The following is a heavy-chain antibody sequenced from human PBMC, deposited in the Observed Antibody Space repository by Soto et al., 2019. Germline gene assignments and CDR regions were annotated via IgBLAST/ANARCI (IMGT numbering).Heavy chain of an antibody. V-gene: IGHV2-5*02. CDR3: VPSRCGGDCLLSYSSHYYYGMGV. J-gene: IGHJ6*02. D-gene: IGHD2-21*02. CDR2: IYWDGDK. CDR1: GFSLNTGGLG. Sequence: QITLKESGPPLVKPTQTLTLTCSFSGFSLNTGGLGVGWIRQPPGKALEWLALIYWDGDKRYSPSLQSRLSITKDTSNTPVVLPLTKMDPVDTATYYCVPSRCGGDCLLSYSSHYYYGMGVWGQGNTVTVSS.